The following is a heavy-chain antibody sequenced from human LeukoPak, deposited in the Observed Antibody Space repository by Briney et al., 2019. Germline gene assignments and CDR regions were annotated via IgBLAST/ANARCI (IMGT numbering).Heavy chain of an antibody. D-gene: IGHD3-10*02. V-gene: IGHV3-74*01. J-gene: IGHJ6*04. CDR2: VNSDGSGT. CDR3: AELGITMIGGV. CDR1: GFTFSNYW. Sequence: GGSLRLSCAASGFTFSNYWMHWVRQAPGKGPVWVSRVNSDGSGTSYADSVKGRFTISRDNAKNSLYLQMNSLRAEDTAVYYCAELGITMIGGVWGKGTTVTISS.